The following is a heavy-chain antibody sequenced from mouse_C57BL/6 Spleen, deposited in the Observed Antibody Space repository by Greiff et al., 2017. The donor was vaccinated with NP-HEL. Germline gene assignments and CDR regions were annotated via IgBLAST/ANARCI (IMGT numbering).Heavy chain of an antibody. V-gene: IGHV1-62-2*01. J-gene: IGHJ2*01. Sequence: QVQLQQPGAELVKPGASVKLSCKASGYTFTEYTIHWVKQRAGQGLEWIGWFYPADGSINYNNKFKDKATLTVDKSSSTAYMELSSLTSEDSAVYFCERHEDGDSSDFDYWGQGTTLTVSS. CDR1: GYTFTEYT. CDR2: FYPADGSI. CDR3: ERHEDGDSSDFDY. D-gene: IGHD3-2*02.